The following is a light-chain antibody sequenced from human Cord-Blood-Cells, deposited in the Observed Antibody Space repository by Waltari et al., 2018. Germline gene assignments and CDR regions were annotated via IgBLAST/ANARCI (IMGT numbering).Light chain of an antibody. J-gene: IGLJ3*02. V-gene: IGLV2-14*03. CDR2: DVS. CDR1: SSDVGGYNH. CDR3: SSYTSSSTRV. Sequence: QSALTQPASVSGSPGQSITISCTGTSSDVGGYNHVPWYQQHPGKAPKPMIYDVSNRPSGVSNRFSGSKSGNTASLTISGLQAEDEADYYCSSYTSSSTRVFGGGTKLTVL.